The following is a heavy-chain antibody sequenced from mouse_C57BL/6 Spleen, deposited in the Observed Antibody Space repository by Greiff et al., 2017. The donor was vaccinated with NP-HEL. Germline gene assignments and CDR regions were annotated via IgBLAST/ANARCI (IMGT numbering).Heavy chain of an antibody. J-gene: IGHJ1*03. CDR3: ARDYYGSSFYWYFDV. CDR2: IDPSDSET. V-gene: IGHV1-52*01. CDR1: GYTFTSYW. Sequence: VQLQQPGAELVRPGSSVKLSCKASGYTFTSYWMHWVKQRPIQGLEWIGNIDPSDSETHYNQKFKDKATLTVDKSSSTAYMQRSSLTSEDSAVYYCARDYYGSSFYWYFDVWGTGTTVTVSS. D-gene: IGHD1-1*01.